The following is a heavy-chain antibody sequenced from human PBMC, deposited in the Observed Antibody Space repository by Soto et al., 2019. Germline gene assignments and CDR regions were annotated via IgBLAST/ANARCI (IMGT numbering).Heavy chain of an antibody. J-gene: IGHJ5*02. V-gene: IGHV4-34*01. D-gene: IGHD3-10*01. CDR3: ARGLLVSVYYGPDGNWFDP. CDR1: GGSFSGYY. Sequence: PSETLSLTCAVYGGSFSGYYWSWIRQPPGKGLEWIGEINHSGSTNYNPSLKSRVTISVDTSKNQFSLKLSSVTAADTAVYYCARGLLVSVYYGPDGNWFDPWGQGTLVTVSS. CDR2: INHSGST.